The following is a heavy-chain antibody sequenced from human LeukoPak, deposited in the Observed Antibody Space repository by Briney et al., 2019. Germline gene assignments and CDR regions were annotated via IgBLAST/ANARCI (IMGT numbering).Heavy chain of an antibody. D-gene: IGHD2-2*01. J-gene: IGHJ6*02. CDR3: ARSSGGGYCTSTSCPMDV. CDR1: GVSFSDFF. Sequence: KPSETLSLTCAVFGVSFSDFFWSWIRQPPGKGLEWIGEINHSGSTNYNPSLQSRVTISLDTSKNQFSLKLNSVTAADTAVYYCARSSGGGYCTSTSCPMDVWGQGTTVTVSS. CDR2: INHSGST. V-gene: IGHV4-34*01.